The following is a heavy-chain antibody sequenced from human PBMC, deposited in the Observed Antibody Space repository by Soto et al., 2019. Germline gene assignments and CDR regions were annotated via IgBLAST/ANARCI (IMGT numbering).Heavy chain of an antibody. Sequence: EVQLVESGGGLVQPGRSLRLSCAASGFTFDDYAMHWVRQAPGKGLEWVSGISWNSGRIGYADSVNGRFTISRDHANNSLYLQMNSLRAEATALYYCAKDKGIALNLFDYWGQGTMVTVSS. J-gene: IGHJ4*01. CDR3: AKDKGIALNLFDY. CDR1: GFTFDDYA. V-gene: IGHV3-9*01. D-gene: IGHD6-13*01. CDR2: ISWNSGRI.